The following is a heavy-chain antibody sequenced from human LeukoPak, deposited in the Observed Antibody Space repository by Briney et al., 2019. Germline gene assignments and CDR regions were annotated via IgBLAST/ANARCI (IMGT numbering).Heavy chain of an antibody. V-gene: IGHV1-69*13. CDR3: ARVTLSGSYMGY. CDR1: GGTFSSYA. Sequence: ASVKVSCKASGGTFSSYAISWVRQAPGQGLEWMGGIIPIFGTANYAQKFQGRVTITADESTSTAYMELSSLRSEDTAAYYCARVTLSGSYMGYWGQGTLVTVSS. J-gene: IGHJ4*02. CDR2: IIPIFGTA. D-gene: IGHD1-26*01.